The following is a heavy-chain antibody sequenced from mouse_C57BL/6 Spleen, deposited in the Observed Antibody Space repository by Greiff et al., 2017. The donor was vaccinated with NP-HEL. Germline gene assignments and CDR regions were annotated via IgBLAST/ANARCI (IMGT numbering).Heavy chain of an antibody. D-gene: IGHD2-3*01. CDR3: TRSREDGYYIDD. CDR2: IDPETGGT. Sequence: QVQLQQSGAELVRPGASVTLSCKASGYTFTDYEMHWVKQTPVHGLEWIGAIDPETGGTAYNQKCKGKAILTADKTSSTAYMGRRSLTSEDSAGYNCTRSREDGYYIDDWGQGTTLTVSS. J-gene: IGHJ2*01. CDR1: GYTFTDYE. V-gene: IGHV1-15*01.